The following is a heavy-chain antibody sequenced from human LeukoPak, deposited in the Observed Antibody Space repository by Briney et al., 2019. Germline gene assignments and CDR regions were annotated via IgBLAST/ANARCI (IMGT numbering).Heavy chain of an antibody. CDR2: ISYSGSS. CDR1: GRSISSYY. J-gene: IGHJ4*02. D-gene: IGHD3-10*01. Sequence: SETLSLTCTVSGRSISSYYWSWIRQPPGKGLEWLGYISYSGSSNYNPSLKSRVSISVDSSKNQFSLKLNSLTAADTAVHYCSRVSWPPGSSWYYFDYWGQGTLVTVSS. CDR3: SRVSWPPGSSWYYFDY. V-gene: IGHV4-59*01.